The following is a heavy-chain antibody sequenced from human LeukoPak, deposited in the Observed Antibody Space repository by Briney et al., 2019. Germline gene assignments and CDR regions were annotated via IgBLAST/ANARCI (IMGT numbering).Heavy chain of an antibody. CDR2: IKRDGSEK. V-gene: IGHV3-7*01. CDR1: GFTFSSHG. CDR3: ARSIFGVAVDYYYYYMDV. Sequence: GGSLRLSCAASGFTFSSHGMNWVRQAPGKGLEWVANIKRDGSEKYYVDSVKGRFTISRDNAKNSLYLQMNSLRAEDTAVYYCARSIFGVAVDYYYYYMDVWGKGTTVTVSS. D-gene: IGHD3-3*01. J-gene: IGHJ6*03.